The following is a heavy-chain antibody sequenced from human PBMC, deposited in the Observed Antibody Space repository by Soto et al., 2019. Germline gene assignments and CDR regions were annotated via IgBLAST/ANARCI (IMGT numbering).Heavy chain of an antibody. D-gene: IGHD6-6*01. J-gene: IGHJ5*02. CDR2: VFHSGST. CDR3: ARVLHSSAP. V-gene: IGHV4-30-2*01. CDR1: GDSVTSGGFS. Sequence: SETLSLTCVVSGDSVTSGGFSWSWIRQPAGKGLEWLGYVFHSGSTHYNPALERRATMSLDRSNNQISLRLTSVTAADTAVYFCARVLHSSAPWGQGPTVIVSS.